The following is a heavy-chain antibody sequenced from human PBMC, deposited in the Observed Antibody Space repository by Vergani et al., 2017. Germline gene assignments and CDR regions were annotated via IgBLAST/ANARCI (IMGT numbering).Heavy chain of an antibody. J-gene: IGHJ5*02. V-gene: IGHV4-39*01. Sequence: QLQLQESGPGLVKPSETLSLTCTVSGGSITYGAFYWCWIRQSPGKGLEWIGSMYYSENNFYNPSLEGRVTVSIDTTKNRLSLKLKSVTAADTAVSYCAGCFRDEGMIYGGTVENWFDPWGQGTLVTVSS. CDR3: AGCFRDEGMIYGGTVENWFDP. CDR1: GGSITYGAFY. D-gene: IGHD3-22*01. CDR2: MYYSENN.